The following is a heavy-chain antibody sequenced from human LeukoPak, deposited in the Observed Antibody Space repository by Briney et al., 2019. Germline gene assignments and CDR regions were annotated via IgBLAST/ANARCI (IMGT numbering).Heavy chain of an antibody. Sequence: GGSLRLSCAASGFTFSSYAMSWVRQAPGKGLEWVSAISGSGGSTYYADSVKGRFTISRDNSKNTLYLQMNSLRAEDTAVYYCAKFLSRRFGESTDYWGQGTLVTVSS. CDR2: ISGSGGST. V-gene: IGHV3-23*01. CDR3: AKFLSRRFGESTDY. J-gene: IGHJ4*02. D-gene: IGHD3-10*01. CDR1: GFTFSSYA.